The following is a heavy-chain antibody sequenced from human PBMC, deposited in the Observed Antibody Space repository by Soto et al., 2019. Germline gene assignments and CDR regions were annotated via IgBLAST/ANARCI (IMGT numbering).Heavy chain of an antibody. CDR1: GGTFSSYA. D-gene: IGHD6-13*01. CDR2: IIPIFGTA. CDR3: ARDQSAGFDYYYYGMDV. V-gene: IGHV1-69*01. Sequence: QVQLVQSGAEVKKPGSSVKVSCKASGGTFSSYAISWVRQAPGQGLEWMGGIIPIFGTANYAQKFQGGVTITADESTSTAYMELSSLRSEDTAVYYCARDQSAGFDYYYYGMDVWGQGTTVTVSS. J-gene: IGHJ6*02.